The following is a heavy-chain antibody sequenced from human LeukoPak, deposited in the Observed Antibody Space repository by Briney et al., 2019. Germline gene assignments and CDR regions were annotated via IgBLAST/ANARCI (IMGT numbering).Heavy chain of an antibody. D-gene: IGHD3-16*01. CDR3: ARFWLEFWGFDY. J-gene: IGHJ4*02. Sequence: ASVKVSCKASGYTFTSYGISWVRQAPGQGREGVGWISAYNGNTNYAQKLQGRVTMTTDTSTSTAYMELRSLRSDDTAVYYCARFWLEFWGFDYWGQGTLVTVSS. V-gene: IGHV1-18*04. CDR2: ISAYNGNT. CDR1: GYTFTSYG.